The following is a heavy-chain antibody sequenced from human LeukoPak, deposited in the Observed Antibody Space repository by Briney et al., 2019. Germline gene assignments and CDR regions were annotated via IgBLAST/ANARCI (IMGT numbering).Heavy chain of an antibody. CDR3: ARWVRTTMVRGVMGNWFDP. D-gene: IGHD3-10*01. CDR2: IYYSGST. Sequence: PSETLSLTCTVSGGSISSSSYYWGWIRQPPGKGLEWIGSIYYSGSTYYNPSLKSRVTISVDTSKNQFSLKLSSVTAADTAVYYCARWVRTTMVRGVMGNWFDPWGQGTLVTVSS. J-gene: IGHJ5*02. V-gene: IGHV4-39*01. CDR1: GGSISSSSYY.